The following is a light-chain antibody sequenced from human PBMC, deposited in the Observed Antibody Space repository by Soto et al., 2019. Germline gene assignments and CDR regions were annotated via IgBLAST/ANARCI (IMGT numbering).Light chain of an antibody. CDR2: EVN. CDR1: SSDFGNYNL. V-gene: IGLV2-23*02. J-gene: IGLJ1*01. CDR3: CSFTSANTHV. Sequence: QVVLTQPASVSGSPGQSITISCTGTSSDFGNYNLVSWYQQHPGKVPKLILFEVNKRPSGVSGRFSGSKSGNTASLTISGLQAEDEADYYCCSFTSANTHVFGTGTKVTVL.